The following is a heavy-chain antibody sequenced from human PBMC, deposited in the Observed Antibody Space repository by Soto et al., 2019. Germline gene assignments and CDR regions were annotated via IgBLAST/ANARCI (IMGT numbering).Heavy chain of an antibody. V-gene: IGHV4-34*01. CDR3: ARGRVRGVHNWFDP. Sequence: KASETLSLTCAVYGGSFSGYYWSWIRQPPGKGLEWIGEINHSGSTNYNPSLKSRVTISVDTSKNQFSLKLSSVTAADTAVYYCARGRVRGVHNWFDPWGQGTLVTVSS. CDR1: GGSFSGYY. D-gene: IGHD3-10*01. J-gene: IGHJ5*02. CDR2: INHSGST.